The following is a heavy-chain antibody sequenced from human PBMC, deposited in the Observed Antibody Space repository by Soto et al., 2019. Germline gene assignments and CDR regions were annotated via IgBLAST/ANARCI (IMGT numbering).Heavy chain of an antibody. D-gene: IGHD3-10*01. CDR1: GGSISNSY. CDR2: IYYRGST. CDR3: ARHNYGSGSTYFDY. J-gene: IGHJ4*02. Sequence: SETLSLTCTVSGGSISNSYWSWIRQPPGKGLEWLGYIYYRGSTNYIPSLKSRLTISVDTSKNQFSLKLNSMTAADTAVYYCARHNYGSGSTYFDYWGQGTLVTVSS. V-gene: IGHV4-59*08.